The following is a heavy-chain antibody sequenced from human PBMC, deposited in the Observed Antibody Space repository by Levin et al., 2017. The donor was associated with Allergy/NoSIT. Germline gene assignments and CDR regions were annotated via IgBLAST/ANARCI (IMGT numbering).Heavy chain of an antibody. J-gene: IGHJ4*02. V-gene: IGHV4-34*01. CDR2: INHSGST. Sequence: SQTLSLPCAVYGGSFSGYYWSWIRQPPGKGLEWIGEINHSGSTNYNPSLKSRVTISVDTSKNQFSLKLSSVTAADTAVYYCARRRGYTHFDYWGQGTLVTVSS. CDR1: GGSFSGYY. CDR3: ARRRGYTHFDY. D-gene: IGHD6-13*01.